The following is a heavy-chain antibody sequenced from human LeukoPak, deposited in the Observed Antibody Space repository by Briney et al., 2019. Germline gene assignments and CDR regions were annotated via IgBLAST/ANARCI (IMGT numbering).Heavy chain of an antibody. CDR2: IGIAGDT. CDR1: GFTFSSYD. CDR3: ARGGGVAVEGAFDI. J-gene: IGHJ3*02. V-gene: IGHV3-13*01. Sequence: PGGSLRLSCAASGFTFSSYDMHWVRQTTGKSLEWVSGIGIAGDTYYPGSVKGRFTISRENTKNSLYLQMNSLRAGDTAVYYCARGGGVAVEGAFDIWGQGTMVTVSS. D-gene: IGHD6-19*01.